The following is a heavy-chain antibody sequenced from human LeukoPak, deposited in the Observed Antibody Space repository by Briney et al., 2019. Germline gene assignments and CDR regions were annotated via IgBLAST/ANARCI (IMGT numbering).Heavy chain of an antibody. V-gene: IGHV4-34*01. J-gene: IGHJ4*02. CDR3: AREDSSSPIDY. CDR1: GGSFSGYY. D-gene: IGHD6-6*01. Sequence: SETLSLTCAVYGGSFSGYYWSWIRQPPGKGLEWIGEINHSGSTNYNPSLKSRVTISVDTSKNQFSLKLSSVTAADTAVYYCAREDSSSPIDYWGQGTLVTVSS. CDR2: INHSGST.